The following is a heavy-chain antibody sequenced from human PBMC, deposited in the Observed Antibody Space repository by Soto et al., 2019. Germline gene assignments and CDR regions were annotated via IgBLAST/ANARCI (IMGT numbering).Heavy chain of an antibody. J-gene: IGHJ4*02. Sequence: SVKVSCKALGNTFTYRYRHWVRQAPGQALEWMGWITPFSGDVHYAQKFQERVTITRDRSINTAYMQMSSLRSEDTAMYFCASGGAGSGPFTWELPDHWGQGTLVTVSS. CDR3: ASGGAGSGPFTWELPDH. V-gene: IGHV1-45*02. CDR2: ITPFSGDV. D-gene: IGHD1-26*01. CDR1: GNTFTYRY.